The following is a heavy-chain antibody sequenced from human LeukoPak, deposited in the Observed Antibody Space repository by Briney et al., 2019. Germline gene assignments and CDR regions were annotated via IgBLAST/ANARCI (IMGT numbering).Heavy chain of an antibody. D-gene: IGHD3-22*01. CDR2: ISGSGGRT. CDR1: GFTFSSYA. J-gene: IGHJ4*02. Sequence: GGSLRLSCAASGFTFSSYAMSWVRQAPGKGLEWVSGISGSGGRTYYADSKKGRFTISRDNSKNTLYLRMNSLRVEDTAVYYCAKDLDSSGYYGGDYWGQGTLVTVSS. CDR3: AKDLDSSGYYGGDY. V-gene: IGHV3-23*01.